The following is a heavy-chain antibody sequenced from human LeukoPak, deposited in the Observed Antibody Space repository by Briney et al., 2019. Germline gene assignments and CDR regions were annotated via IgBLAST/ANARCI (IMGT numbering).Heavy chain of an antibody. CDR1: GYSFTSYW. CDR3: ARHRGITGTLGSPDY. V-gene: IGHV5-51*01. J-gene: IGHJ4*02. Sequence: GESLKISCKGSGYSFTSYWIGWVRQMPGKGLEWMGIIYPGDSDTRYSPSFQGQVTISADKSISTAYLQWSSLKASDTAMYYCARHRGITGTLGSPDYWGQGTLVTVSS. D-gene: IGHD1-20*01. CDR2: IYPGDSDT.